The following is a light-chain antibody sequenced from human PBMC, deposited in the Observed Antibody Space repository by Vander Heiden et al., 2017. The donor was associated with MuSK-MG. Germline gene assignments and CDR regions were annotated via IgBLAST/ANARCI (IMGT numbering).Light chain of an antibody. V-gene: IGLV3-1*01. J-gene: IGLJ2*01. Sequence: SYELTQPPPVSVSPRQTASLTCAGDKLGDKYACWYQQKPGQSPVLVIYQDSKRPSGIPERFSGSNSGNTATLTISGTQAMDEADYYCQAWDSSTAVVFGGGTKLTVL. CDR3: QAWDSSTAVV. CDR1: KLGDKY. CDR2: QDS.